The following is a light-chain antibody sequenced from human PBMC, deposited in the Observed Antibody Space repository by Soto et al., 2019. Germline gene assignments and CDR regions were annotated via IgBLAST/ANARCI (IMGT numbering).Light chain of an antibody. CDR3: QQSYSTPYN. V-gene: IGKV1-39*01. J-gene: IGKJ2*01. CDR2: AAS. CDR1: RSISHY. Sequence: DIQMTQSPSSLSSSVGDRVAITCRASRSISHYLAWYQQKPGKAPKLLISAASSLQSGVPSRFSGSGSGTDFTLTISSLQPEDFATYFCQQSYSTPYNFGQGTKLEIK.